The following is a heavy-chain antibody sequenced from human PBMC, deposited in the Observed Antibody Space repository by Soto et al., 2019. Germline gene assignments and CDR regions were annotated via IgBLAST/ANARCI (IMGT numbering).Heavy chain of an antibody. CDR2: IYYSGST. CDR1: GGSISSGGYY. D-gene: IGHD3-3*01. Sequence: TLSLTCTVSGGSISSGGYYWSWIRQHPGKGLEWIGYIYYSGSTYYNPSLKSRVTISVDTSKNQFSLKLSSVTAADTAVYYCARMLFDFWSGYRRKGNWFDPWGQGTLVTVSS. J-gene: IGHJ5*02. V-gene: IGHV4-31*03. CDR3: ARMLFDFWSGYRRKGNWFDP.